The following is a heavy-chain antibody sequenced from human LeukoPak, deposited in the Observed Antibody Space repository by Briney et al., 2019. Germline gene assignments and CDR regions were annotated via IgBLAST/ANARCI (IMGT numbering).Heavy chain of an antibody. Sequence: PGGSLRLSCAASGFPFSSYSMTWVRQAPGKGLEWVANIKPDGTTKFYVDSVKGRFTISRDNALNSLYLQMNSLRAEDTALYYCARSIPDGTTWYGRSDYWGQGTLVTVSS. J-gene: IGHJ4*02. CDR3: ARSIPDGTTWYGRSDY. CDR1: GFPFSSYS. D-gene: IGHD6-13*01. CDR2: IKPDGTTK. V-gene: IGHV3-7*03.